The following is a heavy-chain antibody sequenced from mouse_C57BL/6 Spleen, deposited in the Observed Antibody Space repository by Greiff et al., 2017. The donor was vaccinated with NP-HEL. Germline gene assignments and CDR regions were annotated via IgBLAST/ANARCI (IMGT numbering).Heavy chain of an antibody. Sequence: VMLVESGAELAKPGASVKLSCKASGYTFTSYWMHWVKQRPGQGLEWIGNINPSSGYTKYNQKFKDKATLTADKSSSTAYMQLSSLTYEDSAVYYCARHDYDSYCYFDVWGTGTTRTVSS. CDR1: GYTFTSYW. D-gene: IGHD2-4*01. J-gene: IGHJ1*03. V-gene: IGHV1-7*01. CDR3: ARHDYDSYCYFDV. CDR2: INPSSGYT.